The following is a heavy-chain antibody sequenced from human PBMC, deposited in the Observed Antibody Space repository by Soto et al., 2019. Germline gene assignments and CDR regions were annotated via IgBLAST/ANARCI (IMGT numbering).Heavy chain of an antibody. CDR2: ISAGKGNT. Sequence: QVQLLQSGAEVKNPGASVKVSCRASNYAFSSYGIMWVRQAAGQGLEWVGWISAGKGNTNYVQRFQDRITLTPDTSTRTAYMELRSLRSDDTALYYCARDACQSSSNPLNWFDLWGQGTLVTVSS. D-gene: IGHD6-6*01. CDR1: NYAFSSYG. V-gene: IGHV1-18*01. J-gene: IGHJ5*02. CDR3: ARDACQSSSNPLNWFDL.